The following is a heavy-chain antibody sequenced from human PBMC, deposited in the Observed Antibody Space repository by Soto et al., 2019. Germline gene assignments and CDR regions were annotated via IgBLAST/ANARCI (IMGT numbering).Heavy chain of an antibody. J-gene: IGHJ3*02. D-gene: IGHD1-26*01. CDR1: GFTVSSYA. V-gene: IGHV3-23*01. CDR3: ARVIMGARVHAFEI. CDR2: INGGSSTT. Sequence: GGALRLSCAASGFTVSSYAVNLVRQSPGKGLEWVSAINGGSSTTYYADSVKGRFTISRDNSRNTLYLQMNSLRAEDTAIYYCARVIMGARVHAFEIWDQGRMVTVSS.